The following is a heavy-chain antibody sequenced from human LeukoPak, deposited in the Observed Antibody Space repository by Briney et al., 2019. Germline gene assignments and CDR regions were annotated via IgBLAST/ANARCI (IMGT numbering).Heavy chain of an antibody. CDR2: IYYSGST. CDR3: ARGNDFWSGYPHHFDY. CDR1: GGSISSYY. J-gene: IGHJ4*02. V-gene: IGHV4-59*01. Sequence: SETLSLTCTVSGGSISSYYWSWIRQPPGKGLEWIGYIYYSGSTNYNPSLKSRVTISVDTSKNQFSLKLSSVTAADTAAYYCARGNDFWSGYPHHFDYWGQGTLVTVSS. D-gene: IGHD3-3*01.